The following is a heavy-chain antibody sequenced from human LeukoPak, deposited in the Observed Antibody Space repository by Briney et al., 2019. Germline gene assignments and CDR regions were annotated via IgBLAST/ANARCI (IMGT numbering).Heavy chain of an antibody. CDR3: AKDTDGAAAGTTWGH. CDR1: GFTFSTSW. D-gene: IGHD6-13*01. V-gene: IGHV3-7*03. J-gene: IGHJ4*02. CDR2: IKRDGSEK. Sequence: GGSLRLSCAASGFTFSTSWMTWVRQAPGKGLEWVANIKRDGSEKYYVDSVKGRFTISRDNAKNSLYLQMNSLRAEDTALYYCAKDTDGAAAGTTWGHWGQGTLVTVSS.